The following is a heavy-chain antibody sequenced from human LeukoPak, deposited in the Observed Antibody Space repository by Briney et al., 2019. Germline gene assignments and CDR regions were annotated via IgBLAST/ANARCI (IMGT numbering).Heavy chain of an antibody. Sequence: GGSLRLSCAASGFTFSDSAMHWVRQASGKGLEWVGRIRSKPNTYATAYAASVKGRFTISRDDSKDTAYLQMNSLKTEDTAVYYCTRPGDSSGYPLWGQGILVTVSS. CDR1: GFTFSDSA. D-gene: IGHD3-22*01. CDR3: TRPGDSSGYPL. V-gene: IGHV3-73*01. CDR2: IRSKPNTYAT. J-gene: IGHJ4*02.